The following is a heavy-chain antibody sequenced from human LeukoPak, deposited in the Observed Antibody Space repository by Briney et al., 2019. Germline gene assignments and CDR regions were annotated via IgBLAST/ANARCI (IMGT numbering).Heavy chain of an antibody. D-gene: IGHD6-13*01. J-gene: IGHJ4*02. V-gene: IGHV3-23*01. CDR2: ISGSGGST. Sequence: GGSLRLSCAASGFTFSSYAMSWVRQAPGKGLEWVSAISGSGGSTYYADSVKGRFTISRDNSKNTLYLQMNSLRAEDTAVYYCAKWDSSSWAGGYYFDYWGQGTLVTVSS. CDR1: GFTFSSYA. CDR3: AKWDSSSWAGGYYFDY.